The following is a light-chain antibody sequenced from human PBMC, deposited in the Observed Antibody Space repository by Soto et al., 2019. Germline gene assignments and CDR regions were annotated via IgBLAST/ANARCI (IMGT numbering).Light chain of an antibody. V-gene: IGKV1-5*03. Sequence: DIQMTQSPSSLSSSVGGGVTITCRASQTISSWLAWYQQKPGKAPKLLIYKASTLHSGVPSRFSGTKSATDFTLTITSLQPEDFATYYCQQFYSAPNTFGQGTRLEIK. J-gene: IGKJ5*01. CDR3: QQFYSAPNT. CDR2: KAS. CDR1: QTISSW.